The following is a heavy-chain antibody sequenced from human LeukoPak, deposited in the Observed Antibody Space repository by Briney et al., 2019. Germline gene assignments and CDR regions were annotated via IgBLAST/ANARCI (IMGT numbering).Heavy chain of an antibody. J-gene: IGHJ2*01. Sequence: SSETLSLTCAVSGGSISSGGYSWSWIRQPPGKGLEWIGYIYHSGSTYYNPSLKSRVTISVDRSKNQFSLKLSSVTAADTAVYYCARIVGATIWYFDLWGRGTLVTVSS. V-gene: IGHV4-30-2*01. CDR3: ARIVGATIWYFDL. CDR1: GGSISSGGYS. D-gene: IGHD1-26*01. CDR2: IYHSGST.